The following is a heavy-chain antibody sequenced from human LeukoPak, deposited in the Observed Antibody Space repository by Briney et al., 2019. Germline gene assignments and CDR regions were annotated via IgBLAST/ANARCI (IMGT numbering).Heavy chain of an antibody. V-gene: IGHV4-30-2*01. CDR2: IYHSGST. J-gene: IGHJ6*03. CDR3: ARSSSSWYGDYYYYYYMDV. Sequence: PSETLSLTCTVSGGSISSGGYYWSWIRQPPGKGLEWIGYIYHSGSTYYNPSLKSRVTISVDRSKNQLSLKLSSVTAADTAVYYCARSSSSWYGDYYYYYYMDVWGKGTTVTVSS. CDR1: GGSISSGGYY. D-gene: IGHD6-13*01.